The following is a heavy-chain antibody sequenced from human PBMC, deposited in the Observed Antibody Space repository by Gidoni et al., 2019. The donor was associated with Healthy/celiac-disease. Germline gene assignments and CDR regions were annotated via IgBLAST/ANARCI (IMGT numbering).Heavy chain of an antibody. J-gene: IGHJ2*01. Sequence: QVQLQESGPGLVKPSETLSLTCTVSGGSISSYYWSWIRQPPGKGLEWIGYIYYSGSTNYNPSLKSRVTISVDTSKNQFSLKLSSVTAADTAVYYCARGAGDQVYWYFDLWGRGTLVTVSS. CDR1: GGSISSYY. V-gene: IGHV4-59*01. D-gene: IGHD3-10*01. CDR2: IYYSGST. CDR3: ARGAGDQVYWYFDL.